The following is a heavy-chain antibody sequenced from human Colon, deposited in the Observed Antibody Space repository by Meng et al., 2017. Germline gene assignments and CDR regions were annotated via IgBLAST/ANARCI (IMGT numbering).Heavy chain of an antibody. V-gene: IGHV3-7*01. D-gene: IGHD3-10*01. Sequence: GESLMISCAASGFTLSGYWMNWIRQAPGKGLEGVANINPDGTSELYVESVKGRFTISRDNSKNSLDLQLNSLRVEDTAIYYCVRNGGSGDYWGQGTQVTVSS. CDR3: VRNGGSGDY. CDR1: GFTLSGYW. CDR2: INPDGTSE. J-gene: IGHJ4*02.